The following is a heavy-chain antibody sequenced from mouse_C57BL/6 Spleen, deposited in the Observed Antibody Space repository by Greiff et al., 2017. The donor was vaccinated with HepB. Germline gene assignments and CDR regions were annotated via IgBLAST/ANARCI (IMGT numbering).Heavy chain of an antibody. CDR3: ARRLRDFDY. CDR2: IYPGSGNT. CDR1: GYSFTSYY. V-gene: IGHV1-66*01. Sequence: QVQLQQSGPELVKPGASVKISCKASGYSFTSYYIHWVKQRPGQGLEWIGWIYPGSGNTKYNEKFKGKAILTADTSSSTAYMQLSSLTSEDSAVYYCARRLRDFDYWGQGTTLTVSS. J-gene: IGHJ2*01.